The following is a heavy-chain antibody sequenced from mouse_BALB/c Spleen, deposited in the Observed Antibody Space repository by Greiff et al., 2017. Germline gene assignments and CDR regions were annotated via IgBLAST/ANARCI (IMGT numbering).Heavy chain of an antibody. D-gene: IGHD2-10*02. CDR3: ARGEYGNYMAY. CDR2: ISYDGSN. CDR1: GYSITSGYY. Sequence: ESGPGLVKPSQSLSLTCSVTGYSITSGYYWNWIRQFPGNKLEWMGYISYDGSNNYNPSLKNRISITRDTSKNQFFLKLNSVTTEDTATYYCARGEYGNYMAYWGQGTLVTVSA. V-gene: IGHV3-6*02. J-gene: IGHJ3*01.